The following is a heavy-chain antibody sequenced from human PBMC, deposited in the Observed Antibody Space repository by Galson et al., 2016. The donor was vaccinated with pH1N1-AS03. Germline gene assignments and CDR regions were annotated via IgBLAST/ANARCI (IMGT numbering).Heavy chain of an antibody. CDR3: ATGDLGSYCFDP. D-gene: IGHD3-10*01. Sequence: SVKVSCKASGYSFSSFHIHWVRQAPGQGLEWMGLIDPSAGSTSFAQKFQDRVTIIADKSTNSAYMNLSSLRSEDTAMFYCATGDLGSYCFDPWGQGTLVTVSS. CDR1: GYSFSSFH. V-gene: IGHV1-46*01. CDR2: IDPSAGST. J-gene: IGHJ5*01.